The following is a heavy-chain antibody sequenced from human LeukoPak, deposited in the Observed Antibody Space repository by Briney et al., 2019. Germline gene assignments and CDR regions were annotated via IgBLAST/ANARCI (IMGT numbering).Heavy chain of an antibody. D-gene: IGHD4-23*01. CDR1: GFTFSSYG. V-gene: IGHV3-30*18. J-gene: IGHJ4*02. CDR2: ISYDGSNK. Sequence: GGSLRLSCAASGFTFSSYGMHWVRQAPGKGLEWVAVISYDGSNKYYADFVKGRFTISRDNSKSTLYLQMNSLRAEDTAVYYCAKHPDKLRWYFLFSYFDYWGQGTLVTVSS. CDR3: AKHPDKLRWYFLFSYFDY.